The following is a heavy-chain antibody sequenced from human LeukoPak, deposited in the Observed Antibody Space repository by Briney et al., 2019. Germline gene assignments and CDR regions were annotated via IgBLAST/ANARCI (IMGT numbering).Heavy chain of an antibody. V-gene: IGHV3-9*01. J-gene: IGHJ3*02. D-gene: IGHD3-22*01. CDR1: GFNFGDSA. Sequence: GGSLRLSCAASGFNFGDSAMHWVRQAPGKGLEWVSGIGWNSATKGYAASVKGRFTISRDNSKNSLYLQMNSLRAEDSALYYCAKDIRYQMIPSGFDIWGRGTMVTVSS. CDR2: IGWNSATK. CDR3: AKDIRYQMIPSGFDI.